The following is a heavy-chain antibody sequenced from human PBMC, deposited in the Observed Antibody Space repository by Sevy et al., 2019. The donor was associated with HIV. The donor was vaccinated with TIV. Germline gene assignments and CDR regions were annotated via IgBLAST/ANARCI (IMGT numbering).Heavy chain of an antibody. CDR3: AREVGGYNWRPYYFDS. V-gene: IGHV3-7*01. D-gene: IGHD5-12*01. CDR1: RFTFTDYW. CDR2: IKQDGSEK. J-gene: IGHJ4*02. Sequence: GGSLRLSCAASRFTFTDYWMSWVRQTPGKGLEWVATIKQDGSEKYYVDSVKGRFAITRDNGKNSVSLQMNSLRAEDTALYYCAREVGGYNWRPYYFDSWGQGTLVTVSS.